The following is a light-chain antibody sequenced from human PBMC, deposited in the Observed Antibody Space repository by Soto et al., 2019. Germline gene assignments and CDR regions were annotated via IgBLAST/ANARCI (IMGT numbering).Light chain of an antibody. J-gene: IGLJ2*01. V-gene: IGLV2-14*01. CDR3: SSYSITNSVV. CDR1: SDDVGAYDY. Sequence: QSALTQPASVSGSPGQSITISCTGSSDDVGAYDYVSWYQQHPGKAPQLMIYDVRNRPSGVSVRFSGSKSGNTASLTISGLQADDEGDDFCSSYSITNSVVFGGGTQLT. CDR2: DVR.